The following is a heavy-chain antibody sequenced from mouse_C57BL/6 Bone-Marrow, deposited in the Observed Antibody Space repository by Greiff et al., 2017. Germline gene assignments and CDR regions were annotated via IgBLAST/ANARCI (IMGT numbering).Heavy chain of an antibody. CDR3: AIIIYDYGGAFAY. J-gene: IGHJ2*01. D-gene: IGHD2-4*01. Sequence: QVQLKQPGAELVKPGASVKVSCKASGYTFTSYWMHWVKQRPGQGLEWIGRIHPSDSATNYTQKFKGKATLTVDKSSSTASMPLTSLTSDHPAVYYCAIIIYDYGGAFAYWGQGTTLTVSS. CDR1: GYTFTSYW. V-gene: IGHV1-74*01. CDR2: IHPSDSAT.